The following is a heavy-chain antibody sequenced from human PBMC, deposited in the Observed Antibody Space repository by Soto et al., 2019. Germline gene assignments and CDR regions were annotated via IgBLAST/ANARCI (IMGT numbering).Heavy chain of an antibody. J-gene: IGHJ6*02. CDR1: GFTFSSYW. V-gene: IGHV3-7*05. CDR3: GGVGDYGVSIYYYYGMDV. Sequence: GGSLRLSCAASGFTFSSYWMSWVRQAPGKGLEGVANIKEDGSEKYYVDSVKGRFTISRDNAKNALYLQMNSRRAEDTAVHYCGGVGDYGVSIYYYYGMDVWGQGTTVTVSS. CDR2: IKEDGSEK. D-gene: IGHD4-17*01.